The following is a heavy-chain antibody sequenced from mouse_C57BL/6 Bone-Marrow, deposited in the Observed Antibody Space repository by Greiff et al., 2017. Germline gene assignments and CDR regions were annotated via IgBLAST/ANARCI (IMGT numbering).Heavy chain of an antibody. D-gene: IGHD1-1*01. CDR3: ARHAITTVVDY. Sequence: VQLQQSGAELARPGASVKLSCKASGYTFTSSGISWVKQRTGQGLEWIGEIYPRSGNTYYNEKFKGKATLTADKSSSTAYMELRSLTSEDSSVDFCARHAITTVVDYWGQGTTLTVSS. CDR1: GYTFTSSG. V-gene: IGHV1-81*01. CDR2: IYPRSGNT. J-gene: IGHJ2*01.